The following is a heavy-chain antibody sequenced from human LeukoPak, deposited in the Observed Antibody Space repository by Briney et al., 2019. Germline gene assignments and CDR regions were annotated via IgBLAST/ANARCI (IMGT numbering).Heavy chain of an antibody. D-gene: IGHD5-18*01. CDR3: ATEGSHVDTAMGGFDY. J-gene: IGHJ4*02. V-gene: IGHV1-24*01. CDR1: GYTLTELS. CDR2: FDPEDGET. Sequence: ASVKVSCKVSGYTLTELSMHWVRQAPGKGLEWMGGFDPEDGETIYAQKFQGRVTMTEDTSTDTAYMELSSLRSEDAAVYYCATEGSHVDTAMGGFDYWGQGTLVTVSS.